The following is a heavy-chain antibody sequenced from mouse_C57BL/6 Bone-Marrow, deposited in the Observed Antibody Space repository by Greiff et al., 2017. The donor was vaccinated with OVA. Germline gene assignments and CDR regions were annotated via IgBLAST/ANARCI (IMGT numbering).Heavy chain of an antibody. CDR1: GYTFTSYW. Sequence: QVQLQQSGAELVKPGASVKLSCKASGYTFTSYWMQWVKQRPGQGLEWIGEIDPSDSYTNYNQKFKGKATLTVDTSSSTAYMQLSSLTSEDSAVYYCAAYGSGFHYWYFDVWGTGTTVTVSS. V-gene: IGHV1-50*01. J-gene: IGHJ1*03. CDR2: IDPSDSYT. D-gene: IGHD1-1*01. CDR3: AAYGSGFHYWYFDV.